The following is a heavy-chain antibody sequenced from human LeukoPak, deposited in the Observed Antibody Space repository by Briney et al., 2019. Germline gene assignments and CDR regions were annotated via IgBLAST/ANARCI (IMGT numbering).Heavy chain of an antibody. CDR3: TTVGLSSSWEPVDY. D-gene: IGHD6-13*01. CDR1: GFTFSTYG. CDR2: IWFDGTNK. J-gene: IGHJ4*02. V-gene: IGHV3-33*01. Sequence: PGGSLRLSCSASGFTFSTYGMHWVRQAPGKGLEWVAVIWFDGTNKYYVDSVKGRFTISRDNSKNTLYLQMNSLKTEDTAVYYCTTVGLSSSWEPVDYWGQGTLVTVSS.